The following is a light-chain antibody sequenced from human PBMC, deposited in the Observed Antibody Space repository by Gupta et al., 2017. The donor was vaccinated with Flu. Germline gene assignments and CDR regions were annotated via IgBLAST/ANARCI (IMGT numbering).Light chain of an antibody. CDR2: NDN. V-gene: IGLV1-44*01. J-gene: IGLJ3*02. CDR3: ATWDDSLNGPV. CDR1: NSNIGRNT. Sequence: QSLLPQPPSSSGTPRQRVTISCSGSNSNIGRNTLSWYQQLPGAAPKLIIPNDNQRPSGVPVRFSGSKAGTSASLTISGLQSEDEGDFYCATWDDSLNGPVFGGGTRLTVL.